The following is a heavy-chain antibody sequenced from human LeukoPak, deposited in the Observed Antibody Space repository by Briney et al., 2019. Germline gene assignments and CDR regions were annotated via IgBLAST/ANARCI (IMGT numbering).Heavy chain of an antibody. CDR2: IRYDGSNK. CDR1: GFTFSSYG. CDR3: AKDRLLWFGELAPSADY. Sequence: PGGSLRLSCAASGFTFSSYGMHWVRQAPGKGLEWVAFIRYDGSNKYYADSVKGRFTIPRDNSKNTLYLQMNSLRAEDTAVYYCAKDRLLWFGELAPSADYWGQGTLVTVSS. J-gene: IGHJ4*02. D-gene: IGHD3-10*01. V-gene: IGHV3-30*02.